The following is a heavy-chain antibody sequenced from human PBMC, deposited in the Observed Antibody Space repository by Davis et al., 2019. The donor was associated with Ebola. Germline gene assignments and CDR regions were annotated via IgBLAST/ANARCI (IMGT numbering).Heavy chain of an antibody. D-gene: IGHD5-12*01. CDR3: ANDDY. CDR1: GVSIYSYY. V-gene: IGHV4-59*01. CDR2: VYFSGSA. J-gene: IGHJ4*02. Sequence: SETLSLTCTVSGVSIYSYYWSWVRQSPGKGLEWIGYVYFSGSATYSPSLENRATMSIDTSKNQVSLKLTSATPADTAVYYCANDDYWGQGILVTVSS.